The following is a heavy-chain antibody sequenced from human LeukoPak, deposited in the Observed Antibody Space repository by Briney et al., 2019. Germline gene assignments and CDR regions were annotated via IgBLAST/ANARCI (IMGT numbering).Heavy chain of an antibody. CDR3: ARDPGDSYGYWVY. CDR1: SGSISNYY. CDR2: IYTSGST. Sequence: PSETLSLTCIVSSGSISNYYWSWIRQPPGKGLEWIGYIYTSGSTNYNPSLKSRVTISVDTSKNQFSLKLSSVTAADTAVYYCARDPGDSYGYWVYWGQGTLVTVSS. D-gene: IGHD5-18*01. V-gene: IGHV4-4*08. J-gene: IGHJ4*02.